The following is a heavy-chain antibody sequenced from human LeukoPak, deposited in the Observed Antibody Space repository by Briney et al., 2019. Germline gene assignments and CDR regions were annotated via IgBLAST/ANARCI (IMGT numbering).Heavy chain of an antibody. Sequence: GGSLRLFCAVSGITHSICGMSWVRQAPGRGLEWVADISGSGGSTVYADSVEGRLTISRDNPKNTLYLQMNSLRAEDTAVYFCAKRGVVIRVVLVGFHKEAYYFDSWGQGALVTVSS. D-gene: IGHD3-10*01. J-gene: IGHJ4*02. CDR2: ISGSGGST. V-gene: IGHV3-23*01. CDR1: GITHSICG. CDR3: AKRGVVIRVVLVGFHKEAYYFDS.